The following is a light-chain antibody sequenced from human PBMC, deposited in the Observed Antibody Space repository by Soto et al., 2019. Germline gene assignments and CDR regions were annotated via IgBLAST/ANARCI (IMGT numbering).Light chain of an antibody. Sequence: QSALTQPRSVSGSPGQSVTISCTGTSSDVGAYNYVSWYQHHPGKAPKVMIYDVSERPSGVPDRFSGSKSDNKASLTISGLQDEDEADYYCCSSAGGYSWVFGGGTKVTVL. V-gene: IGLV2-11*01. J-gene: IGLJ3*02. CDR2: DVS. CDR3: CSSAGGYSWV. CDR1: SSDVGAYNY.